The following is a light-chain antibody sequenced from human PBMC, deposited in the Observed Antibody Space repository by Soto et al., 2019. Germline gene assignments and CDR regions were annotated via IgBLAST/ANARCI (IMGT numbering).Light chain of an antibody. V-gene: IGLV3-1*01. CDR3: QAWDSRTGV. J-gene: IGLJ3*02. Sequence: SYELTQPPSVSVSPGQTASITCSGDKLGDKYACWYQQKPGQSPVLVIYQDSKRPSGIPERFSGSNSGNTATLTISGTQEMDEADYYCQAWDSRTGVFGGGTKLTVL. CDR2: QDS. CDR1: KLGDKY.